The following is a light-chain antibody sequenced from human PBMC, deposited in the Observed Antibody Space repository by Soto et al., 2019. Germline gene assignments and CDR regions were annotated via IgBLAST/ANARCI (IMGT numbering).Light chain of an antibody. V-gene: IGKV3-20*01. CDR2: AAS. Sequence: EIVLTQSPGTLSLSPGGRATLSCRASQSVSSNYLAWYQQTPGQAPRLLIYAASSRATGIPDRFSGSGSGTDFTITISRLEPEAAAVDYCQQYGSSPYTFGQGTKLEIK. CDR1: QSVSSNY. CDR3: QQYGSSPYT. J-gene: IGKJ2*01.